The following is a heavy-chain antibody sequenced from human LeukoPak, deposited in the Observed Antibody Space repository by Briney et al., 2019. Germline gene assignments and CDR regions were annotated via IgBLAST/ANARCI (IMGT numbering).Heavy chain of an antibody. J-gene: IGHJ4*02. Sequence: GSLRLSCAASGFTFSSYSMNWVRQAPGKGLEWVSSISSSSSYIYYADSVKGRFTISRDNAKNSLYLQMNSLRAEDTAVYYCARDRQSRPGVYWGQGALVTVSS. CDR2: ISSSSSYI. CDR1: GFTFSSYS. CDR3: ARDRQSRPGVY. D-gene: IGHD3-10*01. V-gene: IGHV3-21*01.